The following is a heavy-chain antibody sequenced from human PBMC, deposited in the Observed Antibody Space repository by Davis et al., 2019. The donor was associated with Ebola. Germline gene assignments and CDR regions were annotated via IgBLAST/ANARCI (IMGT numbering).Heavy chain of an antibody. J-gene: IGHJ6*02. V-gene: IGHV4-59*11. CDR3: ARFGYYRGYYGMDV. Sequence: SETLSLTCTVSGGSISSHYWSWIRQTPGKGLEWIGYISYSGSTRYNPSLKGRITISRESSKNQFSLKLSSVTAADTAVYYCARFGYYRGYYGMDVWGQGTTVTVSS. CDR2: ISYSGST. CDR1: GGSISSHY. D-gene: IGHD3-3*01.